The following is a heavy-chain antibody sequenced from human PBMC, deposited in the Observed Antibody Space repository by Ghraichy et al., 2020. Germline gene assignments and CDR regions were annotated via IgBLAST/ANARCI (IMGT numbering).Heavy chain of an antibody. CDR3: ARDTGTRTSEYIDF. CDR1: GFTFSTYW. J-gene: IGHJ4*02. Sequence: LSLTCAASGFTFSTYWMTWVRQAPGKGLEWVANIKQDGSEKYYVDSVKGRFTISRDNAKNSLDLQMNSLRAEDTAVYFCARDTGTRTSEYIDFWGQGTLFTVTS. V-gene: IGHV3-7*01. CDR2: IKQDGSEK. D-gene: IGHD2-2*01.